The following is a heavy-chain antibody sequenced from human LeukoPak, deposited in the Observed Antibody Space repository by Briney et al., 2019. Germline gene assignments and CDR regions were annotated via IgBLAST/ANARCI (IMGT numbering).Heavy chain of an antibody. CDR3: AAGGVIGRDGYIDY. V-gene: IGHV4-39*07. J-gene: IGHJ4*02. CDR2: IYYSGST. CDR1: GGSISSSSYY. Sequence: PSQTLSLTCTVSGGSISSSSYYWGWIRQPPGKGLEWIGSIYYSGSTYYNPSLKSRVTISVDTSKNQFSLKLSSVTAADTAVYYCAAGGVIGRDGYIDYWGQGTLVTVSS. D-gene: IGHD5-24*01.